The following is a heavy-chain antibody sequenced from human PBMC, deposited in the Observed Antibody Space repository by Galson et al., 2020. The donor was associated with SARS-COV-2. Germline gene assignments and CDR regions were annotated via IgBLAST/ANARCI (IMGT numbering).Heavy chain of an antibody. CDR1: GFTFSGSA. CDR3: ARDRGTPYYYDSSGDFDY. J-gene: IGHJ4*02. V-gene: IGHV3-73*01. CDR2: IKSKANSYAT. Sequence: GGSLRLSCAASGFTFSGSAIHWVRQASGKGLEWVGRIKSKANSYATAYAASVKGRFTMSRDDSKNTAYLQMNSLRAEDTAVYYCARDRGTPYYYDSSGDFDYWGQGTLVTVSS. D-gene: IGHD3-22*01.